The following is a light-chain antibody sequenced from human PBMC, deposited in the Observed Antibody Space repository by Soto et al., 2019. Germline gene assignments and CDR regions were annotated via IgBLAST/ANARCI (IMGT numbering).Light chain of an antibody. CDR2: GAS. J-gene: IGKJ1*01. V-gene: IGKV3-15*01. CDR3: QQYNNWPPWT. Sequence: EIVMTQSPATLSVSPGERATLSCRASQSVSNNLAWYQQKPGQAPRLLIFGASTRATGIPVRFSGSGSGTEFTLTMTSLQSEDFAVYYGQQYNNWPPWTFGQGTKVEIK. CDR1: QSVSNN.